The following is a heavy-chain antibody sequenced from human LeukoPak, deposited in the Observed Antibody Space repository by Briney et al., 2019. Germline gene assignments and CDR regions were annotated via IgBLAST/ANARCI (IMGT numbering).Heavy chain of an antibody. CDR3: ARMFDY. V-gene: IGHV4-61*02. CDR2: IYNSGTT. Sequence: ASETPSLTCSISGPSISSDDYYWAWIRQPPGKGLEWIGRIYNSGTTNYNPSLKSRVTMSLDTSKKQLSLNLNSVTAADTAVYYCARMFDYWGQGTLVTVSS. CDR1: GPSISSDDYY. J-gene: IGHJ4*02.